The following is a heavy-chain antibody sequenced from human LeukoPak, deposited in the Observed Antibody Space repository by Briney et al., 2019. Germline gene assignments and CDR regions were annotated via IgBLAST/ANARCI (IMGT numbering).Heavy chain of an antibody. J-gene: IGHJ6*03. CDR2: INTNTGNP. Sequence: ASVKVSCKASGYTFTSYAMNWVRQAPGQGLEWMGWINTNTGNPTYAQGFTGRFVFSLDTSVSTAYLQISSLKAEDTAVYYCARGVAHYDFWSGYYLTPACMDYYYYYMDVWGKGTTVTVSS. CDR3: ARGVAHYDFWSGYYLTPACMDYYYYYMDV. V-gene: IGHV7-4-1*02. CDR1: GYTFTSYA. D-gene: IGHD3-3*01.